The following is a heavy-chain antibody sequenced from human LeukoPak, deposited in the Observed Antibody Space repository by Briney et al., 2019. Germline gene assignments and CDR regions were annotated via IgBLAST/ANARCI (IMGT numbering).Heavy chain of an antibody. CDR3: ATLQYHYDKSGGGDFDY. CDR1: GGSISSSSYY. CDR2: IYYSGST. Sequence: SETLSLTCTVPGGSISSSSYYWGWIRQPPGKGLEWIGSIYYSGSTDYNPSLKSRVTISIDTSKNEFSLKLSSVTAADTAVYYCATLQYHYDKSGGGDFDYWGQGTLVTVSS. V-gene: IGHV4-39*07. D-gene: IGHD3-22*01. J-gene: IGHJ4*02.